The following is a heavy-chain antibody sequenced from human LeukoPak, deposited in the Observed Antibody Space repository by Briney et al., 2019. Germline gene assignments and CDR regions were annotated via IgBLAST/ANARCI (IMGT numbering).Heavy chain of an antibody. D-gene: IGHD4-17*01. J-gene: IGHJ4*02. CDR2: IYGSTSA. Sequence: GGSLRLSCATSGFTVSSKYINWVRQAPGKGLEWVSLIYGSTSADYADSVKGRFTISRDNSMNTVYLQMNSLRAEDTAIYYCARLNFGDDYWGQGTLVAVSS. V-gene: IGHV3-66*01. CDR3: ARLNFGDDY. CDR1: GFTVSSKY.